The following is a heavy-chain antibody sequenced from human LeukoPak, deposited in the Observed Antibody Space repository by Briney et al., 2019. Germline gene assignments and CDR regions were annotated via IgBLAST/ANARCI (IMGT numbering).Heavy chain of an antibody. CDR2: ISGSGGST. J-gene: IGHJ4*02. Sequence: GGSLRLSCAASGFTFSSYVMSWVGQAPGNWLDSVSAISGSGGSTYYADSVKGRFTISRDNSNNTLYLQMNSLRAEDTAVYYCAKESIRSGEQQLYYFDYWGQGTLVTVSS. CDR3: AKESIRSGEQQLYYFDY. V-gene: IGHV3-23*01. D-gene: IGHD6-13*01. CDR1: GFTFSSYV.